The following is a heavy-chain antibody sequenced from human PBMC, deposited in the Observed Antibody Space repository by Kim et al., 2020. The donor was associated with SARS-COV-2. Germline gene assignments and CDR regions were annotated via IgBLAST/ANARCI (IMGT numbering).Heavy chain of an antibody. V-gene: IGHV3-7*04. J-gene: IGHJ3*02. Sequence: GSETYYLDSVEVRLTIARDNAKNVLYLQMNSLRAEDTAVYYCAGDAFDIWGQGTMVTVS. CDR3: AGDAFDI. CDR2: GSET.